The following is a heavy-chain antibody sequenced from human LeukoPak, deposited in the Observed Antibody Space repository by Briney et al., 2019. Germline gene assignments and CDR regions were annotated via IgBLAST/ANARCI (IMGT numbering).Heavy chain of an antibody. V-gene: IGHV3-7*01. J-gene: IGHJ4*02. CDR2: IKQDGSEK. CDR1: GFTFSSYA. D-gene: IGHD3-3*01. Sequence: GGSLRLSCAASGFTFSSYAMHWVRQAPGKGLEWVANIKQDGSEKYYVDSVKGRFTISRDNAKNSLYLQMNSLRAEDTAVYYCAREMSGITIFGVVRPGEFDYWGQGTLVTVSS. CDR3: AREMSGITIFGVVRPGEFDY.